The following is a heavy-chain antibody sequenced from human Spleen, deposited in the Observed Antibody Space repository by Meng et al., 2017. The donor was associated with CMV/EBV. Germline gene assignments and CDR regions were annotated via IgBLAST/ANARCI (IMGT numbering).Heavy chain of an antibody. J-gene: IGHJ5*02. CDR3: ARDLPCSGGNCHGRGWFDP. Sequence: FGAYSMNWLRQPPGKGPEWVSFMTSSGSYIHYADSVRGRFTISRDNAKNSLYLQMNSLRDEDTAVYYCARDLPCSGGNCHGRGWFDPWGQGTLVTVSS. CDR2: MTSSGSYI. CDR1: FGAYS. D-gene: IGHD2-15*01. V-gene: IGHV3-21*04.